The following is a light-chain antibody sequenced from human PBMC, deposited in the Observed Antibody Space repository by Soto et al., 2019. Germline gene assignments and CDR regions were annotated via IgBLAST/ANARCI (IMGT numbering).Light chain of an antibody. V-gene: IGKV3-20*01. CDR1: QSVSSSY. J-gene: IGKJ2*01. Sequence: EIVLTQSPGTLSLSPGERATLSCRASQSVSSSYLAWYQQKPGQAPRLLIYGAYSRATGIPDRFIGSGSGTDFHLTISRLESEEVAVSSCQQSGRSPSTFGQGTKLEIQ. CDR3: QQSGRSPST. CDR2: GAY.